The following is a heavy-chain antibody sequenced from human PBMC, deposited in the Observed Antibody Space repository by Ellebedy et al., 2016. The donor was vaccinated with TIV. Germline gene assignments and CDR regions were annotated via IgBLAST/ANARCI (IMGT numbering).Heavy chain of an antibody. J-gene: IGHJ5*02. V-gene: IGHV4-38-2*02. Sequence: MPSETLSLTCTVSGYSISSGYFWGWIRQPPGTGLEWIGCIYHSGTTYYNPSLKSRVTISVDTSKNQFSLKLRSVTAADTAVYYCARDRGAASFDPWGQGALVTVSS. CDR1: GYSISSGYF. CDR2: IYHSGTT. D-gene: IGHD6-13*01. CDR3: ARDRGAASFDP.